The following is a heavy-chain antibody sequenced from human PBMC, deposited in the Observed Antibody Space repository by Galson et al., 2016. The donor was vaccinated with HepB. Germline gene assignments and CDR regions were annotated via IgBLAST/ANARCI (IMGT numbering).Heavy chain of an antibody. CDR3: ARDGPGIDP. J-gene: IGHJ5*02. CDR1: GFSIRSGYY. CDR2: VYQSGTT. D-gene: IGHD1-26*01. V-gene: IGHV4-38-2*02. Sequence: ETLSLTCTVSGFSIRSGYYWGWIRQPPGKGLEWIGCVYQSGTTYYNPSLKSRVTMSIDTSKNQISLKMNSVTAADTAVYYCARDGPGIDPWGQGTLVTVSS.